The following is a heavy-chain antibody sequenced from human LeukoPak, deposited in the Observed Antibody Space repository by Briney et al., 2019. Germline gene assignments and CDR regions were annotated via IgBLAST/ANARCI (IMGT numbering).Heavy chain of an antibody. V-gene: IGHV3-23*01. Sequence: SGGSLRLSCAASGFTFYNYAMSWVRQAPGKGLEWVSGISGSGGSTYHADSVKGRFTIFRDTSKNTVYLQMNSLRAEDTAVYYCARAMMIVTNLWGVFDYWGQGNLVTVSS. CDR3: ARAMMIVTNLWGVFDY. CDR1: GFTFYNYA. D-gene: IGHD3-22*01. J-gene: IGHJ4*02. CDR2: ISGSGGST.